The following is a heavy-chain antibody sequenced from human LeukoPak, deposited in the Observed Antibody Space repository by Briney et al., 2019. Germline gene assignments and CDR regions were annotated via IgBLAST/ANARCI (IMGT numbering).Heavy chain of an antibody. CDR2: INSDGTRT. D-gene: IGHD6-6*01. J-gene: IGHJ6*04. Sequence: GGSLRLSCAASGFTFSSYWMHWVRQAPGKGLVWVSRINSDGTRTSYADSVKGRFTISRDNAKNTLYLQMNSLRAEDTAVYYCARGEYSGGPYYYYGMDVWGKGTTVTVSS. V-gene: IGHV3-74*01. CDR1: GFTFSSYW. CDR3: ARGEYSGGPYYYYGMDV.